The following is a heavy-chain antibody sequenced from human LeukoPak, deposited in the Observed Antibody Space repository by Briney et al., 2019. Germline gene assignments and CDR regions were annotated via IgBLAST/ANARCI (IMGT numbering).Heavy chain of an antibody. CDR3: ARARHNWFDP. CDR1: GGSISSGDYY. CDR2: IYYSGST. V-gene: IGHV4-30-4*08. Sequence: SETLSLTCTVSGGSISSGDYYWSWIRQPPGKGLEWIGYIYYSGSTYYNPSLKSRVTISVDTSKNQFSLKLSSVTAADTAVHYCARARHNWFDPWGQGTLVTVSS. J-gene: IGHJ5*02.